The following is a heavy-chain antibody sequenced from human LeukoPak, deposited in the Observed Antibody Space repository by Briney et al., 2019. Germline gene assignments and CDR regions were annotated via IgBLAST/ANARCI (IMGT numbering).Heavy chain of an antibody. J-gene: IGHJ4*02. CDR3: ARGWYSSSWYYFDY. D-gene: IGHD6-13*01. Sequence: SETLSLTCAVSGGSISSSNWWSRVRQPPGKGLEWIGEIYHSGSTNYNPSLKSRVTISVDKSKNQFSLKLSSVTAADTAVYYCARGWYSSSWYYFDYWGQGTLVTVSS. CDR1: GGSISSSNW. CDR2: IYHSGST. V-gene: IGHV4-4*02.